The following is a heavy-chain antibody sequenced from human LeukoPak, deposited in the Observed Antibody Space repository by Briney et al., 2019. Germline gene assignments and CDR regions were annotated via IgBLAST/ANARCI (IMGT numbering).Heavy chain of an antibody. D-gene: IGHD6-19*01. V-gene: IGHV3-23*01. CDR1: GFTFTSYA. CDR2: ISASGGST. J-gene: IGHJ4*02. CDR3: AKSIAVAGTGTYYFDY. Sequence: GGSLRLSCAASGFTFTSYAMSGIRQAPGKGLEGVSVISASGGSTHYADSVKGRFTISRDNSKNTLYLQMNSLRAEDTAVYYCAKSIAVAGTGTYYFDYWGQGTLVTVSS.